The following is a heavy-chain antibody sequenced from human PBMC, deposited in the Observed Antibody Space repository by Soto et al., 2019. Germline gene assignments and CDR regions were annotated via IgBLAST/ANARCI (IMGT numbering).Heavy chain of an antibody. D-gene: IGHD5-12*01. CDR3: ARDLESGYSNYYYYMEV. CDR2: TYFRSRWYN. Sequence: PSQTLSLTCAISGDSVSSNTAAWHWIRQSPSRGLEWLGRTYFRSRWYNDYAVSVKSRITINADTSKNQFSLHLNSVSPEDTAVYYCARDLESGYSNYYYYMEVWGKGTTVTVLL. CDR1: GDSVSSNTAA. V-gene: IGHV6-1*01. J-gene: IGHJ6*03.